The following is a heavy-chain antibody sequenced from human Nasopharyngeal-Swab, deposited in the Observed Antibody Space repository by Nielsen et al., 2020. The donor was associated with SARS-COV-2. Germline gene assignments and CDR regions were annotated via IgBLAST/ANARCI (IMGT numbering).Heavy chain of an antibody. D-gene: IGHD1-26*01. V-gene: IGHV3-74*03. J-gene: IGHJ4*02. CDR3: ARESYSWSWYGPDY. CDR2: LDNDGSST. Sequence: GESLKISCTVSGFTFTDYWMHWLRQSPGKGSVWLSRLDNDGSSTTYADSVRGRFTISRDNARNTLFLQLHSLRAEDTAVYYCARESYSWSWYGPDYWGQGTQVTVSS. CDR1: GFTFTDYW.